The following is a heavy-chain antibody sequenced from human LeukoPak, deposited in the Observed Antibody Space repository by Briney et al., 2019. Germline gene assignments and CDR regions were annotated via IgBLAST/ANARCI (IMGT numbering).Heavy chain of an antibody. V-gene: IGHV3-23*01. CDR1: GFTFSSYA. J-gene: IGHJ4*02. D-gene: IGHD3-22*01. Sequence: GGSLRLSCAASGFTFSSYAMSWVRQAPGKGLEWVSTISGSGGSTYYADSVKGRFTISRDNSKNTLYLQMNSLRAEDTAVYYCAKLISSGYYYDRGPLDYWGQGTLVTVSS. CDR2: ISGSGGST. CDR3: AKLISSGYYYDRGPLDY.